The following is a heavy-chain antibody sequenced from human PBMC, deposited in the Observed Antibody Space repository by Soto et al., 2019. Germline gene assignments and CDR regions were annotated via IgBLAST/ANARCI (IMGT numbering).Heavy chain of an antibody. CDR1: GITYNTYA. CDR3: ARAISSYVT. D-gene: IGHD4-4*01. CDR2: INAGNGDT. J-gene: IGHJ4*02. V-gene: IGHV1-3*01. Sequence: QVQLVQSGAEIKKPGASVKLSCKASGITYNTYAIHWVRQAPGQGLEWMGWINAGNGDTRYSQNFQGRVTLTRDTSASTVYMDLGSLKSEDTGVYYCARAISSYVTWGQGTLVTVSS.